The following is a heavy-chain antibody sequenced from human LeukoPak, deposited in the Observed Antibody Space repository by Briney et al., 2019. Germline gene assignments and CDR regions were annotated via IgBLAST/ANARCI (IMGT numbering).Heavy chain of an antibody. J-gene: IGHJ3*02. CDR1: GYSFTSFW. V-gene: IGHV5-51*01. Sequence: GESLKISCQGSGYSFTSFWIGWVRQMPGKGLEWMGIIYPGDSDTRYSPSFQGQVTISADKSISTAYLQWSSLKASDTAIYYCARRRYSSGWHDAFDIWGQGTMVTVSS. CDR3: ARRRYSSGWHDAFDI. CDR2: IYPGDSDT. D-gene: IGHD6-19*01.